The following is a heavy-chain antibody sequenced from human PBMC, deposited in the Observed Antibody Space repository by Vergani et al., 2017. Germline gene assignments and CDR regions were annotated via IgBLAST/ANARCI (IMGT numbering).Heavy chain of an antibody. CDR3: ARAMAGTGGYSVYYYYYGMDV. CDR2: IYTSGST. J-gene: IGHJ6*02. Sequence: QVQLQESGPGLVKPSQTLSLTCTVSGGSISSGSYYWSWIRQPAGKGLEWIGRIYTSGSTNYNPSLKSRVPISVDTSKNQFSLKLSSVTAADTAVYYCARAMAGTGGYSVYYYYYGMDVWGQGTTVTVSS. D-gene: IGHD5-18*01. CDR1: GGSISSGSYY. V-gene: IGHV4-61*02.